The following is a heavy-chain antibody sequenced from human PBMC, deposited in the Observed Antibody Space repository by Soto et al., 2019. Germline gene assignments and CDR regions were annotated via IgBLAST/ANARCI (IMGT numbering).Heavy chain of an antibody. CDR1: GYSFTTYA. Sequence: KYVQSGAEVKNPGASVKVSCKTSGYSFTTYAMHWVRQAPGQGLEWMGRINADNGDTTFSQKFQGRVTMVRDTSASTVYMELSSLRSEDTAVYYCAGLWNGHYLGAFDIWGQGTMVVVSS. CDR3: AGLWNGHYLGAFDI. D-gene: IGHD1-1*01. CDR2: INADNGDT. V-gene: IGHV1-3*01. J-gene: IGHJ3*02.